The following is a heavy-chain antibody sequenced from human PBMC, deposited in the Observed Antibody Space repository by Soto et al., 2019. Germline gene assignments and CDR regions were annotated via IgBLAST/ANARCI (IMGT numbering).Heavy chain of an antibody. CDR3: AKDRSPLMVFPGYFDY. J-gene: IGHJ4*02. CDR1: GFTFSSYG. CDR2: ISYDGSNK. Sequence: GGSLRLSCAASGFTFSSYGMHWVRQAPGKGLEWVAVISYDGSNKYYADSVKGRFTISRDNSKNTLYLQMNSLRAEDTAVYYCAKDRSPLMVFPGYFDYWGQGTLVTVSS. D-gene: IGHD2-8*01. V-gene: IGHV3-30*18.